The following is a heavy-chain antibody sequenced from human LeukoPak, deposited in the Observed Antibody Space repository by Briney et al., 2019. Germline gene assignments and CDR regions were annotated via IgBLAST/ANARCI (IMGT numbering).Heavy chain of an antibody. J-gene: IGHJ6*02. CDR3: AREDPQTTVPEGMDV. Sequence: SETLSLTCSVSGGSISTYYWSWIRQLPGKGLEWIGYIYYTGTTNYNPSLRSRVTISVDTSRNQFSLRLSSVTAADTAVDYCAREDPQTTVPEGMDVWGHGTTVIVSS. D-gene: IGHD4-17*01. V-gene: IGHV4-59*01. CDR2: IYYTGTT. CDR1: GGSISTYY.